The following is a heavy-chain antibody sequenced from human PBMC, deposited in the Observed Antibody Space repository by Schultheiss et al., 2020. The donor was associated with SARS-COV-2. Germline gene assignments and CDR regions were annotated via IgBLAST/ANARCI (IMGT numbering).Heavy chain of an antibody. J-gene: IGHJ4*02. V-gene: IGHV4-31*03. Sequence: SETLSLTCSVSGGSITSGPYYWTWIRQHPVKGLEWIGYIYYSGCTYYSSSLQSRVSISLDTSKNQFSLKLTSVSAADTAMYYCARGLLYSSGWFGDYWGQGTLVTVSS. CDR1: GGSITSGPYY. CDR3: ARGLLYSSGWFGDY. D-gene: IGHD6-19*01. CDR2: IYYSGCT.